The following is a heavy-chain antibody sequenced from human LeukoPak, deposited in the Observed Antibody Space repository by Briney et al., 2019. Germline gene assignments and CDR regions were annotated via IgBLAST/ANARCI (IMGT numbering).Heavy chain of an antibody. V-gene: IGHV3-53*01. J-gene: IGHJ4*02. CDR1: GFTVSNNY. Sequence: GGSLRLSCAASGFTVSNNYMTWVRQVPGKGLEWVSIIYSGGTTYYADSVKGRFTISRDNSKNALYLQMSSLRAEDTAVYYCARGGPPTNWGQGTLVTVSS. CDR3: ARGGPPTN. CDR2: IYSGGTT. D-gene: IGHD1-1*01.